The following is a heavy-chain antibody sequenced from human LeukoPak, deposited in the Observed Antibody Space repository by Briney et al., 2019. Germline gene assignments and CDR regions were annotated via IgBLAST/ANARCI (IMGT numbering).Heavy chain of an antibody. Sequence: SETLSLTCTVSGGSISRSCWSWLRQPPGKGLEWIGSICYSGSTNYNPSLKSRVTISLDTSKNQFSLKLNSVTATDTAVYSCAGRVFESAAPTERNWVEPSGQGTLVTVSS. V-gene: IGHV4-59*08. CDR2: ICYSGST. CDR1: GGSISRSC. CDR3: AGRVFESAAPTERNWVEP. D-gene: IGHD6-13*01. J-gene: IGHJ5*02.